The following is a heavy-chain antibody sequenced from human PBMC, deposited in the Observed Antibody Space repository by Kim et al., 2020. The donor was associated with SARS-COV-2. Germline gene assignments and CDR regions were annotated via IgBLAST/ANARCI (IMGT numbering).Heavy chain of an antibody. V-gene: IGHV3-15*01. CDR2: IKSKTDGETR. CDR3: STDVTSSAFLEFYYDSSGLFDY. Sequence: GGSLRLSCVASGFTFSDAWMNWVRQAPGKGLEWVGRIKSKTDGETRDYAAPVKGRFTISRDDSKNTLYLQMNSLKTQDTAIYYCSTDVTSSAFLEFYYDSSGLFDYWCQGPLVTVSS. D-gene: IGHD3-22*01. J-gene: IGHJ4*01. CDR1: GFTFSDAW.